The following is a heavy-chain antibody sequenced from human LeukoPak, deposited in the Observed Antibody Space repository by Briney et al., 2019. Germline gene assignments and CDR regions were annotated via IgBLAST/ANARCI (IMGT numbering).Heavy chain of an antibody. D-gene: IGHD3-16*02. CDR2: INPSGGST. CDR1: VYTFTSYY. V-gene: IGHV1-46*01. J-gene: IGHJ5*02. Sequence: ASVKVSCKASVYTFTSYYMHWVRQAPGQGLEWMGIINPSGGSTSYAQKFQGGVNMTRDMTTSTVYMELSSLRSEDAAVYYCARRPPTFGGVIVSGFDPWGQGTLVTVSS. CDR3: ARRPPTFGGVIVSGFDP.